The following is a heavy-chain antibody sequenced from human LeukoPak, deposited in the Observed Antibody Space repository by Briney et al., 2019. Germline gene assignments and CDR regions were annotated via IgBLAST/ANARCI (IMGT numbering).Heavy chain of an antibody. V-gene: IGHV1-2*02. CDR1: GYTFTGYY. D-gene: IGHD6-13*01. J-gene: IGHJ6*02. Sequence: ASVKVSCKASGYTFTGYYMHWVRQAPGQGLEWMGWINPNSGGTNYAQKFQGRVTMTRDTSISTAYMELSRLRSDDTAVYYCAREAGIAAAGCYYYGMDVWGQGTTVTVSS. CDR3: AREAGIAAAGCYYYGMDV. CDR2: INPNSGGT.